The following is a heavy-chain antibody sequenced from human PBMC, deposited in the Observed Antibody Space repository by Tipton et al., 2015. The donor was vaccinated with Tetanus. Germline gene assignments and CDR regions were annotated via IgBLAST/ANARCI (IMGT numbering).Heavy chain of an antibody. CDR1: GGPFYKHG. V-gene: IGHV1-69*01. Sequence: QSGAEVKKPGSSVKVSCKSSGGPFYKHGIDWVRQAPGQGLEWMGGIIPASGATNYAHKFRGRVTMTADASTTTVHMELSNLRSDDTAVYYCARPDRYCSGGSCYLALDYWGQGTLVTVSS. CDR2: IIPASGAT. D-gene: IGHD2-15*01. CDR3: ARPDRYCSGGSCYLALDY. J-gene: IGHJ4*02.